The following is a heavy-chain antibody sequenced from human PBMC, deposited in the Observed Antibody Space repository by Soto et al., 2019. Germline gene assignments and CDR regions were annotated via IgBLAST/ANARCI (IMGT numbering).Heavy chain of an antibody. Sequence: PGGSLRLSCAASGFTFSDYYMSWIRQAPGKGLEWVSDISSSGSTIYYADSVKGRFTISRDNAKNSLFLQMNGLRAEDTAVYYFASDSSLNGSVGRCYVHYRGQGTLVTVSS. J-gene: IGHJ4*02. V-gene: IGHV3-11*01. CDR2: ISSSGSTI. CDR3: ASDSSLNGSVGRCYVHY. D-gene: IGHD2-15*01. CDR1: GFTFSDYY.